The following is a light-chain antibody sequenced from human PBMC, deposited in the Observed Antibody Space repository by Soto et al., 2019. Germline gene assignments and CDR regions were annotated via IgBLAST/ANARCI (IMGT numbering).Light chain of an antibody. CDR1: SSDIGRYNF. J-gene: IGLJ1*01. CDR3: TSYTITSPYV. Sequence: QSALTQPASMSGSPGQSITISCTGTSSDIGRYNFVSWYQHHPGKAPKLIIYEATKRPSGVSYRSSGSKSGNTAPLTISGLQAEDEADYYCTSYTITSPYVFGTGTKVTVL. CDR2: EAT. V-gene: IGLV2-14*01.